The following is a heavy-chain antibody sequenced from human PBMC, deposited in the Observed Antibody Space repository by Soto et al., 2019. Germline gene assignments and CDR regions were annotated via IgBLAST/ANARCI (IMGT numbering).Heavy chain of an antibody. D-gene: IGHD6-19*01. CDR2: IYYSGST. CDR1: GGSISSSSYY. CDR3: ARPGYSSGWLKY. Sequence: SETLSLTCTVSGGSISSSSYYWGWIRQPPGKGLEWIGSIYYSGSTYYNPSLKSRVTISVDTSKNQFSLKLSSVTAADTAVYYCARPGYSSGWLKYWGQGTLVTVSS. V-gene: IGHV4-39*01. J-gene: IGHJ4*02.